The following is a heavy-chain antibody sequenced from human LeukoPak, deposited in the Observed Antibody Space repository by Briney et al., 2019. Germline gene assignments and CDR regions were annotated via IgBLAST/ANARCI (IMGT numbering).Heavy chain of an antibody. CDR1: GFTFSGSA. CDR2: IRSKANSYAT. J-gene: IGHJ4*02. D-gene: IGHD3-22*01. CDR3: TRRFPDSSGYYVY. V-gene: IGHV3-73*01. Sequence: PGGSLRLSCAASGFTFSGSAMHWVRQASGKGLEWAGRIRSKANSYATAYAASVKGRFTISRDDSKNTAHLQMNSLKTEDTAVYYCTRRFPDSSGYYVYWGQGTLVTVSS.